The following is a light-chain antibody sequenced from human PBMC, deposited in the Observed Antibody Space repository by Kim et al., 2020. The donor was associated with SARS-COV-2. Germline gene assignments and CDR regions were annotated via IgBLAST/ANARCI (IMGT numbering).Light chain of an antibody. J-gene: IGLJ1*01. V-gene: IGLV2-11*01. Sequence: QSALTQPRSVSGSPGQSVTISCTGTSSDVGGYNYVSWYQQHPGKAPKVMIYDVNKRPSGVPDRFSGSKSGNTASLTISGLQADDEADYYCCSYAGSFTLYVFGAGTKVTVL. CDR2: DVN. CDR3: CSYAGSFTLYV. CDR1: SSDVGGYNY.